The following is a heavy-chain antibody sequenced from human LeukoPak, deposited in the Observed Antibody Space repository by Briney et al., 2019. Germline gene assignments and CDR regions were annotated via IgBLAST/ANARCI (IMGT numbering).Heavy chain of an antibody. D-gene: IGHD2-2*01. CDR3: ARAGYCGSTSCFDPDREYFDY. CDR2: INHSGST. J-gene: IGHJ4*02. V-gene: IGHV4-34*01. CDR1: GGSFSDYY. Sequence: SETLSLTCAVHGGSFSDYYWSWIRQPPGKGLEWIGEINHSGSTNYSPPLKGRVTMSVDTSKNQFSLKLSSVTAADTAVYYCARAGYCGSTSCFDPDREYFDYWGQGTLVTVSS.